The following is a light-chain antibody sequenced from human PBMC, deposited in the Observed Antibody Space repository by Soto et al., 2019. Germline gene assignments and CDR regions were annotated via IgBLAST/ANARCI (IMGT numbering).Light chain of an antibody. V-gene: IGKV3-20*01. CDR1: QSVSSSY. CDR3: QQYGSSPPYT. J-gene: IGKJ2*01. Sequence: EIVLTQSPGTLSLSPGERATLSCRASQSVSSSYLAWYLQKPGQAPRLLIYGASSRATGIPDRFSGSGSETDFTLTISRLEPEDFAVYYCQQYGSSPPYTFGQGPKLEIK. CDR2: GAS.